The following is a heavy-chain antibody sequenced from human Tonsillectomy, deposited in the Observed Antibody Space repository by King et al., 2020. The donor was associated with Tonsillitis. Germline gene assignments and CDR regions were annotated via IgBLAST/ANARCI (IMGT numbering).Heavy chain of an antibody. Sequence: VQLQESGPGLVKPSQTLSLTCTVSGGSISSGGYYWSWIRQHPGKGLEWIGYIYYSGTTYYNPSLKSRVTISLDTSKNQFSLKLSSVTAADTAVYYCARDFYELGSLDVWGQGTTVTVSS. CDR3: ARDFYELGSLDV. CDR1: GGSISSGGYY. V-gene: IGHV4-31*03. CDR2: IYYSGTT. J-gene: IGHJ6*02. D-gene: IGHD3-3*01.